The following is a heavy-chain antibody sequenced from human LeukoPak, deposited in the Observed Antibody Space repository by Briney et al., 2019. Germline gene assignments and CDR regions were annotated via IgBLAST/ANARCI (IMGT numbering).Heavy chain of an antibody. CDR2: ISYDGSNK. CDR1: GFTFSSYA. D-gene: IGHD3-10*01. J-gene: IGHJ3*02. Sequence: PTGGSLRLSCAASGFTFSSYAMHWVRQAPGKGLEWVAVISYDGSNKYYADSVKGRFTISRDNSKNTLYLQMNSLRAEDTAVYYCARAGMVRGAPLRIDAFDIWGQGAMVTVSS. CDR3: ARAGMVRGAPLRIDAFDI. V-gene: IGHV3-30-3*01.